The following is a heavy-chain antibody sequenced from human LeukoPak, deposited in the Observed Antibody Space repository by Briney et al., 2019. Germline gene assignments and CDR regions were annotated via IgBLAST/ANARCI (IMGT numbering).Heavy chain of an antibody. Sequence: GESLRLSCAASGFTLSSYAMSWVRQAPVKGLEWVSAISGSGGSTYYADSVKGRFTISRDNSKNTLYLQMNSLRAEDTAVYYCAEDYSSWYYPFDYWGQGTLVTVSS. CDR1: GFTLSSYA. CDR2: ISGSGGST. CDR3: AEDYSSWYYPFDY. V-gene: IGHV3-23*01. J-gene: IGHJ4*02. D-gene: IGHD6-13*01.